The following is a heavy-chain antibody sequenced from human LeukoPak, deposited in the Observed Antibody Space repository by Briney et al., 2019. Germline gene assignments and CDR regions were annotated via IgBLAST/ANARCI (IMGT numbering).Heavy chain of an antibody. J-gene: IGHJ4*02. V-gene: IGHV3-23*01. Sequence: PGGSLRLSCVGSGFTFSSYAMTWVRQAPGKGLQWVSAISGGGDITYNADSVKGRFTISRDNSRNTVYLEMKSLRAEDTAVYYCAKDLGEMATHPGDYWGQGTLVTVSS. CDR2: ISGGGDIT. CDR1: GFTFSSYA. CDR3: AKDLGEMATHPGDY. D-gene: IGHD5-24*01.